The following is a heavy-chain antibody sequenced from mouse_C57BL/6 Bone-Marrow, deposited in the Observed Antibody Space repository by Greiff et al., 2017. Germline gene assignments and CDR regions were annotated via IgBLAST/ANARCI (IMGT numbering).Heavy chain of an antibody. CDR1: GYTFTGYW. V-gene: IGHV1-9*01. J-gene: IGHJ3*01. CDR3: ARTLRVFAY. Sequence: VQLQQSGAELMKPGASVKLSCKATGYTFTGYWIEWVKQRPGHGLEWIGEILPGSGSTNYNEKFKGKATITADTSSNAAYLKLSSLTSKNTAVDDCARTLRVFAYWGRETRVTVTA. CDR2: ILPGSGST.